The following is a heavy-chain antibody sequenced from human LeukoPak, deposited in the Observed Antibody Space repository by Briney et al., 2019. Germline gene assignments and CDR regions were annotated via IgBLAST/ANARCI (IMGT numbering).Heavy chain of an antibody. CDR3: AGYGDRDFPGFDY. J-gene: IGHJ4*02. D-gene: IGHD4-17*01. CDR2: IYHSGST. V-gene: IGHV4-4*02. Sequence: SETLSLTCAVSGGSISSSNWWSWVRQPPGKGLEWIGEIYHSGSTNYNPSLKSRVTISVDKSKNQFSLKLSSVTAADTAVYYCAGYGDRDFPGFDYWGQGTLVTVSS. CDR1: GGSISSSNW.